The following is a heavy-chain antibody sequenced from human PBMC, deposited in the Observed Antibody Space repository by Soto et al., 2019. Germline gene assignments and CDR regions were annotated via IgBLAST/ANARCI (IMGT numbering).Heavy chain of an antibody. J-gene: IGHJ4*02. V-gene: IGHV1-69*12. CDR2: IIPIFGTA. Sequence: QVQLVQSGAEVKKPGSSVKVSCKASGGTFSSYAISWVRQAPGQGLEWMGGIIPIFGTANYAQKFQGRVTITADETTSKAYMELSSLRSEDTAVYYCASHRRRRDGYNYVGDFDYWGQGTLVTVSS. CDR3: ASHRRRRDGYNYVGDFDY. D-gene: IGHD5-12*01. CDR1: GGTFSSYA.